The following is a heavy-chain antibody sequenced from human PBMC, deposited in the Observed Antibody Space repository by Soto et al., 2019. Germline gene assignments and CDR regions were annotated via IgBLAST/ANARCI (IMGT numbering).Heavy chain of an antibody. CDR1: GFTFSSYA. V-gene: IGHV3-23*01. D-gene: IGHD3-3*01. Sequence: GGSLRLSCAASGFTFSSYAMSWVRQAPGKGLEWVSAISGSGGSTYYADSVKGRFTISRDNSKNTLYLQMNSLRAEDTAVYYCAKDPDYDFWSGPSNWFDPWGQGTLVTVSS. CDR3: AKDPDYDFWSGPSNWFDP. J-gene: IGHJ5*02. CDR2: ISGSGGST.